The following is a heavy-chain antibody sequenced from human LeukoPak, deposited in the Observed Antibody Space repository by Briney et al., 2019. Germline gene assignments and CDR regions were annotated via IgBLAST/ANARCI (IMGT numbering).Heavy chain of an antibody. CDR1: GGSFSGYY. CDR3: ARAGITIFGVVDY. Sequence: SENLSLTCAVYGGSFSGYYWSWIRQPPGKGLEWIGEINHSGSTNYNPSLKSRVTISVDTSKNQFSLKLSSVTAADTAVHYCARAGITIFGVVDYWGQGTLVTVSS. V-gene: IGHV4-34*01. J-gene: IGHJ4*02. CDR2: INHSGST. D-gene: IGHD3-3*01.